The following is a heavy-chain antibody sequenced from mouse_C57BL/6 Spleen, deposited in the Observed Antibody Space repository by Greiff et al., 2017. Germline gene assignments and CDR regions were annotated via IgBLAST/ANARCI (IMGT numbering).Heavy chain of an antibody. V-gene: IGHV1-69*01. Sequence: QVQLQQPGAELVMPGASVKLSCKASGYTFTSYWMHWVKQRPGQGLEWIGEIDPSDSYTNYNRKFKGKSTLTVDKSSSTASMQLSSLTSEDSAIYYSAREGITTVVATAPFAYWGQGTLVTVSA. CDR3: AREGITTVVATAPFAY. J-gene: IGHJ3*01. CDR2: IDPSDSYT. CDR1: GYTFTSYW. D-gene: IGHD1-1*01.